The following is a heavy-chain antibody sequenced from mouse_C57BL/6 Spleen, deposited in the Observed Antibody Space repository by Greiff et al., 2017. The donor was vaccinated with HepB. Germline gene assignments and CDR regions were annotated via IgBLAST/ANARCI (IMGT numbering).Heavy chain of an antibody. CDR3: TRGHGNYWFAY. Sequence: VKLVESGAELVRPGASVTLSCKASGYTFTDYEMHWVKQTPVHGLEWIGAIDPETGGTAYNQKFKGKAILTADKSSSTAYMELRSLTSEDSAVYYCTRGHGNYWFAYWGQGTLVTVSA. CDR2: IDPETGGT. D-gene: IGHD2-1*01. CDR1: GYTFTDYE. V-gene: IGHV1-15*01. J-gene: IGHJ3*01.